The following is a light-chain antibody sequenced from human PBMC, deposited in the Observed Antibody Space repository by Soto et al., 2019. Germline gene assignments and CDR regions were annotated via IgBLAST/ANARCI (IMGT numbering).Light chain of an antibody. Sequence: EIVMTQSPDTLSVSPGERVTLSCRASQSVSSDLAWYQQKPGQAPRLLIYGASTRATDIAARFSGSGSGTEFTLTISSLQSEDFAVYYCHQYNNWPPYTFVQGTKLEIK. V-gene: IGKV3-15*01. J-gene: IGKJ2*01. CDR2: GAS. CDR3: HQYNNWPPYT. CDR1: QSVSSD.